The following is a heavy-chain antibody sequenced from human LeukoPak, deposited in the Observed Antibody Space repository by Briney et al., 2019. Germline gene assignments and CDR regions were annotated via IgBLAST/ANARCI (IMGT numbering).Heavy chain of an antibody. V-gene: IGHV3-21*01. CDR2: ISSSSSYI. CDR1: GFTFSSYS. J-gene: IGHJ4*02. CDR3: ASKGYGDYPFDY. Sequence: NPGGSLRLSCAASGFTFSSYSMNWVRQAPGKGLEWVSSISSSSSYIYYADSVKGRFTISRDNAKNSLYLQMNSLRAEDTAVYYCASKGYGDYPFDYWGQGTLVTVSS. D-gene: IGHD4-17*01.